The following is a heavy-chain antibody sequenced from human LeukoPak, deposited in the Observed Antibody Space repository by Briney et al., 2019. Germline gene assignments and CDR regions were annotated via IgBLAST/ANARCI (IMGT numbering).Heavy chain of an antibody. Sequence: GGSLRLSCAASGYTFSSYAMYWVRQAPGKGLEWVAVISYDGSDKYYADSVKGRFTISRDNSKNTLYLQVNRLRADDTAVYYCARLIVVVVAATRGYMDVWGKGTTVAASS. J-gene: IGHJ6*03. CDR1: GYTFSSYA. D-gene: IGHD2-15*01. V-gene: IGHV3-30*04. CDR3: ARLIVVVVAATRGYMDV. CDR2: ISYDGSDK.